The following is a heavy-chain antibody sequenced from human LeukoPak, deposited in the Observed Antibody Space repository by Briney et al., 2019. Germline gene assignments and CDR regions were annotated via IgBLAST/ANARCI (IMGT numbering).Heavy chain of an antibody. CDR1: GFTFSSYG. Sequence: PGGSLRLSCAASGFTFSSYGMHWVRQAPGKGLEWVAVIWYDGSNKYYADSVKGRFTNSRDNSKNTLYLQMNSLRAEDTAVYYCAKDGRLQLERGYFDYWGQGTLVTVSS. CDR3: AKDGRLQLERGYFDY. V-gene: IGHV3-33*06. D-gene: IGHD1-1*01. J-gene: IGHJ4*02. CDR2: IWYDGSNK.